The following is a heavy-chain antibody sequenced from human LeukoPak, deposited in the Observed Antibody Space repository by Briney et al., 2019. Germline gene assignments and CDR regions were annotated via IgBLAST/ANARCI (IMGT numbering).Heavy chain of an antibody. CDR2: INSDGSST. V-gene: IGHV3-74*01. CDR1: GFTFSSYW. D-gene: IGHD5-18*01. CDR3: AREEKRGYSYGFDY. J-gene: IGHJ4*02. Sequence: PGGSLTLSCAASGFTFSSYWMHWVRQAPGKGLVWVSRINSDGSSTSYADSVKRRFTISRDNAKNTLYLQMNSLRAEDTAVYYCAREEKRGYSYGFDYWGQGTLVTVSS.